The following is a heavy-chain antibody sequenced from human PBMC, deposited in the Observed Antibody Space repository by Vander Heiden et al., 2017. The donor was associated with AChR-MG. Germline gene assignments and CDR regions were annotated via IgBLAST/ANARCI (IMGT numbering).Heavy chain of an antibody. CDR2: ISYDGSNK. J-gene: IGHJ4*02. D-gene: IGHD2-2*01. CDR3: ASLVPAARDYFDY. Sequence: QVQLVEPGGGVVYPGGSLRLSCPAVGFTFSSYAMHGVRQAAGKGLEWLAVISYDGSNKYYADSVKGRFTISRDNSKNTLYLQMNSLRAEDTAVYYCASLVPAARDYFDYWGQGTLVTVSS. V-gene: IGHV3-30-3*01. CDR1: GFTFSSYA.